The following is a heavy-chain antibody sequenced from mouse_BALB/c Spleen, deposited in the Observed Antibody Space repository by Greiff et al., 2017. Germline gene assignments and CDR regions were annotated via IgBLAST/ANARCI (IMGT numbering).Heavy chain of an antibody. CDR2: ICSGSSTI. Sequence: EVQLQESGGGLVQPGGSRKLSCAASGFTFSSFGMHWVRQAPEKGLEWVAYICSGSSTIYYADTVKGRFNISRVNPKNTLFLQITSLRSEDTAMYYCARGGDSGTWFAYWGQGTLVTVSA. J-gene: IGHJ3*01. V-gene: IGHV5-17*02. CDR1: GFTFSSFG. D-gene: IGHD4-1*01. CDR3: ARGGDSGTWFAY.